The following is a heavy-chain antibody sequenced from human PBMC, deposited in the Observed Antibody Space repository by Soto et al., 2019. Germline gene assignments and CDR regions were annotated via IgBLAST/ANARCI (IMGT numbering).Heavy chain of an antibody. Sequence: EVQLVESGGGLVKPGGSLRLSCAASGFTFSNAWMSWVRQAPGKGLEWVGRIKDKTDGGTTDYAAPVKGRFTISRDDSKNTLYLQMNSLKSEDTAVYYCCTDYWYFDFWGRGTLATVSS. CDR3: CTDYWYFDF. CDR1: GFTFSNAW. V-gene: IGHV3-15*01. CDR2: IKDKTDGGTT. J-gene: IGHJ2*01.